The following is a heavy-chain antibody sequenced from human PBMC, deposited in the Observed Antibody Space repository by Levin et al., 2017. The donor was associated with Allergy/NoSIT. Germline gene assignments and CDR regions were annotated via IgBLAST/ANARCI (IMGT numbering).Heavy chain of an antibody. V-gene: IGHV3-48*03. CDR3: VRGGAIQYKVNAFDI. CDR1: GFTFSSPE. Sequence: LSLTCAVSGFTFSSPEMNWVRQAPGKGLEWVSYISITASSTYYADSVKGRFTISRDDAKSTLYLQMNSLRAEDTGVYYCVRGGAIQYKVNAFDIWGQGTTVAVSS. D-gene: IGHD1-14*01. CDR2: ISITASST. J-gene: IGHJ3*02.